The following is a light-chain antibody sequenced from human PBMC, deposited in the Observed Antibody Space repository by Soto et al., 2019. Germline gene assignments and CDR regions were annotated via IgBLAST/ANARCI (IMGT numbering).Light chain of an antibody. CDR3: QHYNSYSEA. V-gene: IGKV1-6*01. CDR1: QDIRND. J-gene: IGKJ1*01. CDR2: AAF. Sequence: AIQVTQSPSSLSASVGDRVTITCRASQDIRNDLAWYQQKPGQAPNLLIFAAFNLQSGVPSRFSGGGSGTHFTLTISSLQPDDFASYYCQHYNSYSEAFGQGTKVDIK.